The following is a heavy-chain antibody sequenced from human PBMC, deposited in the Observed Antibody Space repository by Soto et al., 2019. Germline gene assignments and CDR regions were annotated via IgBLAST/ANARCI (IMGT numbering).Heavy chain of an antibody. D-gene: IGHD4-17*01. CDR2: IIPILGIA. CDR1: GGTFSSYT. Sequence: ASVKVSCKASGGTFSSYTISWVRQAPGQGLEWMGRIIPILGIANYAQKFQGRVTITADKSTSTAYMELSSLRSEDTAVYYCAYGATVYYYGMDVWGQGTTVTVSS. V-gene: IGHV1-69*02. CDR3: AYGATVYYYGMDV. J-gene: IGHJ6*02.